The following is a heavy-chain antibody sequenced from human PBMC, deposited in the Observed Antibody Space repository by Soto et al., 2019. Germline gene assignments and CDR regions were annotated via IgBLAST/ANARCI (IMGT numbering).Heavy chain of an antibody. J-gene: IGHJ5*02. CDR3: ARRGQEGPGLAH. V-gene: IGHV3-74*01. CDR2: INNDGSST. CDR1: GFTFSSYW. Sequence: EVQLVESGGNLVQPGGSLRLSCAASGFTFSSYWMHWVRQAPGKGLVWVSRINNDGSSTSYVDSVKGRFTISRDNAKNTLYLQVNSLSVEDTAVYYCARRGQEGPGLAHWGQGTPVTVSS.